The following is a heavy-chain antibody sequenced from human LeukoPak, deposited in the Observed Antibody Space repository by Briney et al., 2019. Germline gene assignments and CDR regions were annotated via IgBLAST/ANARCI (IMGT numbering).Heavy chain of an antibody. CDR2: INPNSGGT. D-gene: IGHD5-12*01. CDR3: ARGGYPGSLYYYYGMDV. Sequence: ASVKVSCKASGYTFTGYYMHWVRQAPGQGLEWMGWINPNSGGTNYAQKFQGRVTMTRDTSISTAYMELSRLRSDDTAVYYCARGGYPGSLYYYYGMDVWGQGTTVTVSS. J-gene: IGHJ6*02. CDR1: GYTFTGYY. V-gene: IGHV1-2*02.